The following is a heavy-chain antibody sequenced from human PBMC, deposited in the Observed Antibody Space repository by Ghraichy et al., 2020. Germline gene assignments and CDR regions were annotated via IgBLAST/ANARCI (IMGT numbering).Heavy chain of an antibody. V-gene: IGHV4-39*01. CDR1: GGSISSSSYY. CDR3: ARHDVDTAMVLMYFDL. CDR2: IYYSGST. Sequence: SETLSLTCTVSGGSISSSSYYWGWIRQPPGKGLEWIGSIYYSGSTYYNPSLKSRVTISVDTSKNQFSLKLSSVTAADTAVYYCARHDVDTAMVLMYFDLWGRGTLVTVSS. D-gene: IGHD5-18*01. J-gene: IGHJ2*01.